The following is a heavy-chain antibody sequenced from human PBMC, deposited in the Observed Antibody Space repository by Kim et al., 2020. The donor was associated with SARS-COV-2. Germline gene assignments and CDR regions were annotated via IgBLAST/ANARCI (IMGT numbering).Heavy chain of an antibody. J-gene: IGHJ3*02. CDR2: INTAGVT. CDR1: GFTFSNYD. V-gene: IGHV3-13*01. Sequence: GGSLRLSCVASGFTFSNYDMHWVRQATGEGLEWVSAINTAGVTYYPGSVKGRFTISRENAENSLYLQMNSLRAGDTAVYYCVRQDITGTTGAFDIWGQGTIGPVS. CDR3: VRQDITGTTGAFDI. D-gene: IGHD1-20*01.